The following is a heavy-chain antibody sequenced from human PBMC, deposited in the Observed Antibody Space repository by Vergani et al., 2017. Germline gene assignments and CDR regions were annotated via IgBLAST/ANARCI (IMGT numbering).Heavy chain of an antibody. CDR1: GGSISSYY. Sequence: QVQLQESGPGLVKPSETLSLTCTVSGGSISSYYWSWIRQPPGKGLEWIGYIYYSGSTNYNPSLKSRVTISVDTSKNQFSLKLSSVTAADTAVYYCARDRRDSSGHFDYWGQGTLVTVSS. V-gene: IGHV4-59*12. D-gene: IGHD3-22*01. CDR2: IYYSGST. CDR3: ARDRRDSSGHFDY. J-gene: IGHJ4*02.